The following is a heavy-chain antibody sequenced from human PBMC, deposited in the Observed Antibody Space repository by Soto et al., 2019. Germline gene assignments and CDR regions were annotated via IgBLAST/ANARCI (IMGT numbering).Heavy chain of an antibody. J-gene: IGHJ4*02. CDR1: GFTFSMYW. V-gene: IGHV3-74*01. CDR3: TRGPRSTSXXTXAF. CDR2: INDDGIST. Sequence: EVQLVESGGGLVQPGGSLRLSCAASGFTFSMYWMHWVRQVPGKGPEWVSRINDDGISTNYADSVKGRFTISRDNAKNTXYLQMTALRVXXXXXXYCTRGPRSTSXXTXAFWGQGT. D-gene: IGHD1-1*01.